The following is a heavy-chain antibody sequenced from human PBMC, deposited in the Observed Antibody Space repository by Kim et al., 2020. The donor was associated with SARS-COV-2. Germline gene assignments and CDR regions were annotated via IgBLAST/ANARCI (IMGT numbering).Heavy chain of an antibody. V-gene: IGHV4-34*01. Sequence: SETLSLTCAVYGGSFSGYYWSWIRQPPGKGLEWIGEINHSGSTNYNPSLKSRVTISVDTSKNQFSLKLSSVTAADTAVYYCARRRGLIVVVTATAFDIWGQGTMVTVSS. D-gene: IGHD2-21*02. CDR2: INHSGST. CDR1: GGSFSGYY. CDR3: ARRRGLIVVVTATAFDI. J-gene: IGHJ3*02.